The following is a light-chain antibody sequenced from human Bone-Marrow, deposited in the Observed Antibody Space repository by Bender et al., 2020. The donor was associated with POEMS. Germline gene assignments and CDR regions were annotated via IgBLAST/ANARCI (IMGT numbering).Light chain of an antibody. Sequence: QSALTQRTSVSGSPGQSITISCTGTSSDVCAYDYVSWYQQYPGKAPKLIIHDVTNRPAGVSSRFSGSRSGNTASMTISELQSQDVAHYYCNSYTTTGQILFGGGTKLTVL. V-gene: IGLV2-14*03. CDR2: DVT. CDR3: NSYTTTGQIL. CDR1: SSDVCAYDY. J-gene: IGLJ2*01.